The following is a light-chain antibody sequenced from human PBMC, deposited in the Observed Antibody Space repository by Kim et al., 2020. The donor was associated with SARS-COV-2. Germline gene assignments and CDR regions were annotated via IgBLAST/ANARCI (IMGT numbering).Light chain of an antibody. CDR2: QDS. J-gene: IGLJ2*01. CDR3: QAWDSNTVV. V-gene: IGLV3-1*01. CDR1: KLGDKY. Sequence: SYELTQPPSLSVSPGQTASITCSGDKLGDKYACWYQQKPGQSPVLVIYQDSERPSGIPERFSGSNSGNTATLTISGTQAMDEADYYCQAWDSNTVVFGGG.